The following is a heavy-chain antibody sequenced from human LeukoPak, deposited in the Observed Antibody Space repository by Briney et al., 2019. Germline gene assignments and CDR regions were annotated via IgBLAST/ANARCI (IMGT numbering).Heavy chain of an antibody. D-gene: IGHD1-14*01. J-gene: IGHJ4*02. Sequence: SETLSLTCAVSGGSISSGGYSWSWIRQPPGKGLEWIGYIYHSGSTYYNPSLKSRVTISVDRSKNQFSLKLSSVTAADTAVYYCARDPEGVAGFFDYWGQGTLVTVSS. V-gene: IGHV4-30-2*01. CDR1: GGSISSGGYS. CDR2: IYHSGST. CDR3: ARDPEGVAGFFDY.